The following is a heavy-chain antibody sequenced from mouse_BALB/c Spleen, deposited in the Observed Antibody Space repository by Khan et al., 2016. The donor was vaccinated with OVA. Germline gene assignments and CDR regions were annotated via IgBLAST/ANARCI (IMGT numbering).Heavy chain of an antibody. CDR2: INPTSGYT. CDR1: GYNFNTYW. J-gene: IGHJ2*01. V-gene: IGHV1-7*01. Sequence: QVQLKESGAELAKPGASVKMSCKASGYNFNTYWMHWVKQRPGQGLEWIGYINPTSGYTDYNEKFKDRATLSADKSSSTAYMQLSSLTSEDSAVYYCTSDRIDYWGQGTTLTVSS. CDR3: TSDRIDY.